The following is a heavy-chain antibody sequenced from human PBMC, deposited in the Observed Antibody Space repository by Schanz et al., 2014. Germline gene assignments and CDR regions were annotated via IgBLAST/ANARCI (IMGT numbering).Heavy chain of an antibody. CDR1: GFSFSTYA. Sequence: EVQLLESGGGLVEPGGSLRLSCAASGFSFSTYAMAWVRQAPGKGLEWVSAILGLASTTYYADSVKGRFTISRDNSKNTLYLQMNSLRPEDTAVYYCAKSQGSSFDSWGQGTLVTVSS. CDR3: AKSQGSSFDS. V-gene: IGHV3-23*01. D-gene: IGHD6-13*01. J-gene: IGHJ4*02. CDR2: ILGLASTT.